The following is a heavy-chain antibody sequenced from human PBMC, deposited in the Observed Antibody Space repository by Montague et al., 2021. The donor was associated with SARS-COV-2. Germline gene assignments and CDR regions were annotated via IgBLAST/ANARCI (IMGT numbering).Heavy chain of an antibody. CDR2: IYHSGST. CDR3: ARAQKTISGMLIPPYYFDF. J-gene: IGHJ4*02. D-gene: IGHD3-3*01. CDR1: GHSIWSSDW. V-gene: IGHV4-4*02. Sequence: SETLSLTCSVSGHSIWSSDWWTWVRQLPGKGLEWIGEIYHSGSTTYNPSLKGRVTISVDKSKNQFSLTLTSLTAADTAVYYCARAQKTISGMLIPPYYFDFWGQGTLVTVSS.